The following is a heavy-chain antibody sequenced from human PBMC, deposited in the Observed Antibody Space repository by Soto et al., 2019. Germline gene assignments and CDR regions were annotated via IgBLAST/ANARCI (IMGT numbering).Heavy chain of an antibody. J-gene: IGHJ4*02. V-gene: IGHV1-18*01. Sequence: ASVKVSCKASGYTFTSYGISWVRQAPGQGLEWMGWISAYDGNRNCAQNLQGRVTMTRDTSTSTAYMEVSSLRSEDTAVYYCSRVDPGETSPFDHWGQGTLVTVSS. D-gene: IGHD3-10*01. CDR2: ISAYDGNR. CDR1: GYTFTSYG. CDR3: SRVDPGETSPFDH.